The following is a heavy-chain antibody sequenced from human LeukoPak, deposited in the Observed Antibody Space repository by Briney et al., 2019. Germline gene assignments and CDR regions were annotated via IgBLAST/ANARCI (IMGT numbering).Heavy chain of an antibody. Sequence: ASVKVSCKASGCTFTGYYMSWVRQAPGQGLEWMGWINPKTGDAQPARKFQGRVIMTRDIFINTAYMELSMLTPDDTAIYYCARSPGAIEYWGQGTLVTVSS. CDR2: INPKTGDA. CDR1: GCTFTGYY. CDR3: ARSPGAIEY. J-gene: IGHJ4*02. V-gene: IGHV1-2*02.